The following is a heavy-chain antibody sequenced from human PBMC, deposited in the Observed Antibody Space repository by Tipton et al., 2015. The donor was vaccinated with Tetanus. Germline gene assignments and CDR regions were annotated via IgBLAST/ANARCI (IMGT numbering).Heavy chain of an antibody. J-gene: IGHJ4*02. CDR2: SHYSGNT. D-gene: IGHD2-2*01. Sequence: TLSLTCTVSGGSVSGGDYHWSWIRQPPGKGLEWIGYSHYSGNTHYNPALKSRVTISVDTSKNQFSLKLSSVTAADTAIYYCAREVPAAGHFDSWGQGTLVTVSS. CDR1: GGSVSGGDYH. CDR3: AREVPAAGHFDS. V-gene: IGHV4-61*08.